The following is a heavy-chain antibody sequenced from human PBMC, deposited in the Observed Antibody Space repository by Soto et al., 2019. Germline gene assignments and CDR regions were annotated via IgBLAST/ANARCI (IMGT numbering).Heavy chain of an antibody. CDR3: ARIERRYDILTGYLTHYYYYGMDV. CDR1: GFSLSTSGMC. D-gene: IGHD3-9*01. J-gene: IGHJ6*02. CDR2: IDWDDDK. V-gene: IGHV2-70*01. Sequence: SGPTLVNPTQTLTLTCTFSGFSLSTSGMCVSWIRQPPGKALEWLALIDWDDDKYYSTSLKTRLTISKDTSKNQVVLTMTNMDPVDTATYYCARIERRYDILTGYLTHYYYYGMDVWGQGTTVTVSS.